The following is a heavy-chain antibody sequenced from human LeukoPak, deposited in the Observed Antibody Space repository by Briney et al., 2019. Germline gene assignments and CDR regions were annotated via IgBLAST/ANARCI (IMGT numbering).Heavy chain of an antibody. CDR2: IIPIFGTA. CDR3: ARAPPGGYYYGSGSFPLDY. J-gene: IGHJ4*02. CDR1: GGTFSSYA. D-gene: IGHD3-10*01. V-gene: IGHV1-69*13. Sequence: SVKVSCKASGGTFSSYAISWVRQAPGQGLEWMGGIIPIFGTANYAQKFQGRVTITADESTSTAYMELSSLRSEDTAVYYCARAPPGGYYYGSGSFPLDYWGQGTLVTVSS.